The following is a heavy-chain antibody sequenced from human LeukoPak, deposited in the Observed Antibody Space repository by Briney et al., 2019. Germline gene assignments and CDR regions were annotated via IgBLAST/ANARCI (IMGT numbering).Heavy chain of an antibody. J-gene: IGHJ4*02. CDR1: GGSFSGYY. D-gene: IGHD3-3*01. CDR2: INHSGST. V-gene: IGHV4-34*01. Sequence: SETLSLTCAVYGGSFSGYYWSWVRQPPAKGLEWIGEINHSGSTNYNPSLKSRVTISVDTSKNQFSLKLSSVTAADTAVYYCARRSTIFGVFMYFDYWGQGTLVTVSS. CDR3: ARRSTIFGVFMYFDY.